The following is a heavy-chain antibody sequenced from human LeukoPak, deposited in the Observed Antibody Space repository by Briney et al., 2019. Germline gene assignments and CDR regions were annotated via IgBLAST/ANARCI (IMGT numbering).Heavy chain of an antibody. CDR2: IYHGGST. CDR3: ARVGLYGGDAFDI. Sequence: SETLSLTCAVSGGSLSSGAYSWSWIRRSPGKGLEWIGYIYHGGSTYYNPSLKSRVTISVDRSKNQFSLKLSSVTAADTAVYYCARVGLYGGDAFDIWGQGTMVTVSS. D-gene: IGHD4-23*01. CDR1: GGSLSSGAYS. J-gene: IGHJ3*02. V-gene: IGHV4-30-2*06.